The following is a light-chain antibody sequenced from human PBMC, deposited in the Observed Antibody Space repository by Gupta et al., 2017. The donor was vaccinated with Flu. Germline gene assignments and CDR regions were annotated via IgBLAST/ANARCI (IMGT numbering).Light chain of an antibody. Sequence: SYVLTQPPSVSVAPGQTARITCGGNKIGSESVHWYQQKPGQAPVMVVYDESDRPSGIPDRVSGSKSGNTATLTISRVEGGDEADYYCQLWDSSSDHRVFGGGTKLTVL. CDR1: KIGSES. CDR3: QLWDSSSDHRV. CDR2: DES. V-gene: IGLV3-21*02. J-gene: IGLJ3*02.